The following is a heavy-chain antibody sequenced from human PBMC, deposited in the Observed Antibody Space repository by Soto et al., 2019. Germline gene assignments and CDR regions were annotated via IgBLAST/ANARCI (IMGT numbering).Heavy chain of an antibody. CDR2: INWNSGRI. J-gene: IGHJ4*02. V-gene: IGHV3-9*01. CDR3: VKGVNWNKQGYFDS. Sequence: PGGSLRLSCAASGLTFDDFAFHWVRQAPGKGLEWVSGINWNSGRIDYADSVKGRFTISRDNPKNSLYLQMSSLTTDDTALYYCVKGVNWNKQGYFDSWGQGTLVTVSS. D-gene: IGHD1-20*01. CDR1: GLTFDDFA.